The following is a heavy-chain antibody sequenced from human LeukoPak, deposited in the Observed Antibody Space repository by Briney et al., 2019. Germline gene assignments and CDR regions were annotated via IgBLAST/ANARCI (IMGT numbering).Heavy chain of an antibody. Sequence: GGSLRLSCAASGFTFSNYSMNWVRQAPGKGLEWVSYIDGSGDTIYYADSVKGRFTISRDNAKNSLDLQMNSLRDEDTAVYYCSRRFDCWGQGTLVTVSS. V-gene: IGHV3-48*02. CDR3: SRRFDC. CDR2: IDGSGDTI. J-gene: IGHJ4*02. CDR1: GFTFSNYS.